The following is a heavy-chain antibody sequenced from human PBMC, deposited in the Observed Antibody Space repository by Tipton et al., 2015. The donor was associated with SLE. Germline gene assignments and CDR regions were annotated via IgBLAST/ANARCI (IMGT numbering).Heavy chain of an antibody. CDR3: ARLSLDSWDLPQCFDS. CDR2: IYQSGST. D-gene: IGHD1-26*01. V-gene: IGHV4-59*12. J-gene: IGHJ4*02. Sequence: LRLSCIVSGGSISSYYWSWIRQPPGKGLEWIGNIYQSGSTYYNPSLKSRVTISVDTSKNQLSLKLTSVTAADTAVYHCARLSLDSWDLPQCFDSWGLGTLVTVSS. CDR1: GGSISSYY.